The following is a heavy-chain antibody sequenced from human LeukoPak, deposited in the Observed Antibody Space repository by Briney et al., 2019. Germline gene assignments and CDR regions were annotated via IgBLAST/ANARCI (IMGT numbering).Heavy chain of an antibody. Sequence: SETLSLTCTVYSGSISSGSYYWSWIRQPAGKGLEWIGRIYTSGSTNYNPSLKSRVTISVDTSKNQFSLKLSSVTAADTAVYYCARAMRNTDYGENDAFDIWGQGTMVTVSS. CDR2: IYTSGST. CDR1: SGSISSGSYY. D-gene: IGHD4-17*01. CDR3: ARAMRNTDYGENDAFDI. J-gene: IGHJ3*02. V-gene: IGHV4-61*02.